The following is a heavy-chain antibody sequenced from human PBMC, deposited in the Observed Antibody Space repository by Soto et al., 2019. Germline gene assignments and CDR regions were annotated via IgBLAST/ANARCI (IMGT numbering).Heavy chain of an antibody. V-gene: IGHV1-69*13. Sequence: GASVKVSCKASGGTFSSYAISWVRQAPGQGLEWMGGIIPIFGTANYAQKFQGRVTITADESTSTAYMELSSLRSEDTAVYYCARDTETLTGTTVPTYCMDVWGQGTTVTVSS. J-gene: IGHJ6*02. CDR2: IIPIFGTA. CDR1: GGTFSSYA. CDR3: ARDTETLTGTTVPTYCMDV. D-gene: IGHD1-20*01.